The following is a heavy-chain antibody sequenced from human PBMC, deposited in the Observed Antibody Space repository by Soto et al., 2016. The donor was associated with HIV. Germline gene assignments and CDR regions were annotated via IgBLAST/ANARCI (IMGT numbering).Heavy chain of an antibody. J-gene: IGHJ4*02. V-gene: IGHV1-2*02. CDR3: ARDPPDYDILTGRL. D-gene: IGHD3-9*01. CDR1: GYTFTGYY. CDR2: INPNTGGT. Sequence: QVQLDQSGAEVRRPGASVMLSCKASGYTFTGYYIHWVRQAPGQGLEWMGWINPNTGGTDYAQKFQGRVTMTRDTSISTAYMELSRLRSDDTAVYYCARDPPDYDILTGRLWGQGTLVTVSS.